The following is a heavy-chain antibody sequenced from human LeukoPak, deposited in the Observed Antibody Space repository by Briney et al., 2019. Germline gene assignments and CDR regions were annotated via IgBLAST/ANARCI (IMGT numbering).Heavy chain of an antibody. CDR3: ARGLGGFTIFGVVPYYFDY. D-gene: IGHD3-3*01. CDR2: IYYSGST. Sequence: SSETLSLTCTVSGGSISSYYWSWIRQPPGKGLEWIGYIYYSGSTNYNPSLKSRVTISVDTSKNQFSLKLSSVTAEDTAVYYCARGLGGFTIFGVVPYYFDYWGQGTLVTVSS. J-gene: IGHJ4*02. V-gene: IGHV4-59*01. CDR1: GGSISSYY.